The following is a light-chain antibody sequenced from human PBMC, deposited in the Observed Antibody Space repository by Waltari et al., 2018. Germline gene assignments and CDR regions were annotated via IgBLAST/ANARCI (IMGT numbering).Light chain of an antibody. CDR3: ATWDDSLSVYV. J-gene: IGLJ6*01. V-gene: IGLV1-44*01. Sequence: LTQPPSASGTPGQRVTISCSGSTSNIGGNSVHWYQQLPGTAPKLLIYSTHQRPSGVPYRFSGSKSGTSASLAISELQSDDEGDYYCATWDDSLSVYVFGSGTTVTVL. CDR1: TSNIGGNS. CDR2: STH.